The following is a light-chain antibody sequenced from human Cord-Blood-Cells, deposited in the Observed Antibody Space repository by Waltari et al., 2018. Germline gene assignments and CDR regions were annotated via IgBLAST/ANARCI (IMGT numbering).Light chain of an antibody. CDR2: DSS. V-gene: IGKV1-33*01. CDR3: QQYDNLPIT. J-gene: IGKJ5*01. CDR1: QDISNY. Sequence: IQMNQAPSSLSASVADRVTITCQASQDISNYLNWYQQKPGKAPKLLFYDSSNLETGVPSRFSGSGSGTDFTFTISSLQPEDIATYYCQQYDNLPITFGQGTRLEIK.